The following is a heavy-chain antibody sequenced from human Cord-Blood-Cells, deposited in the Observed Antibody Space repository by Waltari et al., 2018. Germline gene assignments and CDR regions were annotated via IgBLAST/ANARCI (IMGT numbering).Heavy chain of an antibody. CDR3: ARGQSTGDAFDI. CDR1: GFTFSSYS. CDR2: ISSSSSYI. Sequence: EVQLVESGGGLVKPGGSLRLSCAASGFTFSSYSMNWVRQAPGKGVEWVSSISSSSSYIYYADSVKGRFTISRDNAKNSLYLQMNSLRAEDTAVYYCARGQSTGDAFDIWGQGTMVTVSS. D-gene: IGHD3-9*01. V-gene: IGHV3-21*01. J-gene: IGHJ3*02.